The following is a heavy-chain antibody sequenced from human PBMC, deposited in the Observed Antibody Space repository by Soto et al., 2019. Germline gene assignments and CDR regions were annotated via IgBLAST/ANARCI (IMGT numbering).Heavy chain of an antibody. V-gene: IGHV4-59*01. CDR3: ASDRGYSNWYDP. CDR2: IYYSGST. Sequence: SEILSLTCTVSGGSITNYYWRWIRQPPGKGLEWIGYIYYSGSTNYNPSLRSRVTISVDTSKNQFSLKLSSVTAADTAVYYCASDRGYSNWYDPWGQGTLVTVSS. CDR1: GGSITNYY. D-gene: IGHD5-18*01. J-gene: IGHJ5*02.